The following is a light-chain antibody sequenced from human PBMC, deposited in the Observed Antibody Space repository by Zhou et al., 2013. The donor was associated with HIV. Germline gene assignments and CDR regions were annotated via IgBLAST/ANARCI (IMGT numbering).Light chain of an antibody. J-gene: IGKJ3*01. V-gene: IGKV3-20*01. CDR1: QGVAPNY. CDR2: GPS. CDR3: QQYSSSPFT. Sequence: EIVLTQSPGTLSLSPGERATLSCRASQGVAPNYLAWYQQKPGQAPRLLIYGPSSRATGIPGRFSGSGSGTDFTLTISRLEPEDFAVYFCQQYSSSPFTFGPGTKVDVK.